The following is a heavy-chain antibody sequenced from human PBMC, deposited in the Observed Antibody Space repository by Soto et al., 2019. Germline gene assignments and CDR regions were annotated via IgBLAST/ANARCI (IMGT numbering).Heavy chain of an antibody. Sequence: QLQLVQSGAEVREPGSSVKVSCKASGGTFSSYTVIWVRQAPGQGLEWMGGFTPTLNIARYAEKFQGRVTITADESTSTVNMHLSSLRSEDTAVYFCARGYYSGSNPSSFDYWGQGTLVAVSS. CDR1: GGTFSSYT. V-gene: IGHV1-69*12. CDR3: ARGYYSGSNPSSFDY. D-gene: IGHD1-26*01. CDR2: FTPTLNIA. J-gene: IGHJ4*02.